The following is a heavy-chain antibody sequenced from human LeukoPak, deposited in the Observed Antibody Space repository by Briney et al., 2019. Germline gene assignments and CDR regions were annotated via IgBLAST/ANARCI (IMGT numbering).Heavy chain of an antibody. Sequence: SEPLSLTCTVSGGSISSSSYYWGWIRQPPGKGLEWIGSIYYSGSTCYNPSLKSRVTISVDTSKNQFSLKLSSVTAADTAVYYCARGYYYGSGSPDYWGQGTLVTVSS. CDR1: GGSISSSSYY. CDR3: ARGYYYGSGSPDY. J-gene: IGHJ4*02. D-gene: IGHD3-10*01. CDR2: IYYSGST. V-gene: IGHV4-39*01.